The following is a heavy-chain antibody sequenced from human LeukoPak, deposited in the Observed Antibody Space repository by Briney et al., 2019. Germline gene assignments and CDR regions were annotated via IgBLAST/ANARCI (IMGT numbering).Heavy chain of an antibody. Sequence: GGSLRLSCAASGFTFSDYYMSWIRQAPGKGLEWVSYISSSGSTIYYADSVKGRFTISRDNAKNSLCLQMNSLRAEDTAVYYCARLVGAADYYYYMDVWGKGTTVTISS. J-gene: IGHJ6*03. CDR1: GFTFSDYY. CDR3: ARLVGAADYYYYMDV. V-gene: IGHV3-11*01. CDR2: ISSSGSTI. D-gene: IGHD1-26*01.